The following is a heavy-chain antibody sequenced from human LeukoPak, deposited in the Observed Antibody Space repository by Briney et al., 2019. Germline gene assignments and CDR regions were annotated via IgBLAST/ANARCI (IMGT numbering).Heavy chain of an antibody. D-gene: IGHD2-2*01. CDR2: INPNSGGT. V-gene: IGHV1-2*02. CDR1: GYTFIGYY. CDR3: ARAHCSSTNCYQFDY. J-gene: IGHJ4*02. Sequence: GASVKVSCKASGYTFIGYYIHWVRQAPGQGLEWMGWINPNSGGTNYAQKFQGRVTMTRDTSISTAYMELSRLISDDTAVYHCARAHCSSTNCYQFDYWGQGTLVTASS.